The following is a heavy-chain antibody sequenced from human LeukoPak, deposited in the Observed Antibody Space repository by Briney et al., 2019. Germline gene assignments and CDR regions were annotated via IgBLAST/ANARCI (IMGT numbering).Heavy chain of an antibody. J-gene: IGHJ5*02. D-gene: IGHD4-17*01. Sequence: GASVKVSCKTSGGTFNNSAISWVRQAPGQGLEWLVGIMPLFGTAGYAQKFQGRVTITKDESTRTVYLELTSLTSDDPAVYYCARGVHGDYGSGWFDPWGQGTLVSVSS. V-gene: IGHV1-69*05. CDR3: ARGVHGDYGSGWFDP. CDR2: IMPLFGTA. CDR1: GGTFNNSA.